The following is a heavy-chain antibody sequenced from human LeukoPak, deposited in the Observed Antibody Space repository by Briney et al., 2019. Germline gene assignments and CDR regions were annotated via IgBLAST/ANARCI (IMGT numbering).Heavy chain of an antibody. CDR1: GFTFSSYA. D-gene: IGHD2-15*01. CDR3: ARATGYCSGGSCPAFDY. V-gene: IGHV3-64*01. J-gene: IGHJ4*02. CDR2: ISSNGGST. Sequence: GGSLRLSCAASGFTFSSYAMHWVRQAPGKGLEYVSAISSNGGSTYYANSVKGRFTISRDNSKNTLYLQMGSLRAEDMAVYYCARATGYCSGGSCPAFDYWGQGTLVTVSS.